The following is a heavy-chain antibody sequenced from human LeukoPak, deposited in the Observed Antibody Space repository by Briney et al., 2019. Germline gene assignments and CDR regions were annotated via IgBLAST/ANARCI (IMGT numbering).Heavy chain of an antibody. J-gene: IGHJ6*03. CDR1: GVSVTNYY. CDR2: NYPTGDT. CDR3: ARQRCSGGSCYRVDQLYYMDV. D-gene: IGHD2-15*01. Sequence: SETLSLTCSVSGVSVTNYYWSWVRQPAGKRLEWIGRNYPTGDTIYNPSLKSRVTISIDTSKSQFSLKLTSVTAADAGVYYCARQRCSGGSCYRVDQLYYMDVWGKGTTVTVSS. V-gene: IGHV4-4*07.